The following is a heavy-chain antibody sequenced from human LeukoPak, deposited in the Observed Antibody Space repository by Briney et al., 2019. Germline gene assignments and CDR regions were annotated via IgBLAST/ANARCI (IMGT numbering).Heavy chain of an antibody. CDR1: GYHFTSYW. V-gene: IGHV5-51*01. D-gene: IGHD5-18*01. CDR2: IYPGDSDT. Sequence: GGALEISLKGSGYHFTSYWIGWGRPRPGKGVGGMGIIYPGDSDTRYSPSFQGQVTISADKSISTAYLQWGSLKASDTAMYYCARHQTAMVPGVDYWGQGTLVTVSS. CDR3: ARHQTAMVPGVDY. J-gene: IGHJ4*02.